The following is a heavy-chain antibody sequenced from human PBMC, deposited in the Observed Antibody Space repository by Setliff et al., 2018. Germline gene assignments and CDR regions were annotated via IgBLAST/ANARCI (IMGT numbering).Heavy chain of an antibody. J-gene: IGHJ4*02. V-gene: IGHV1-69*05. CDR2: IIPFFLTT. Sequence: SVKVSCKASGGTFRNYAISWVRQAPGQGLEWMGGIIPFFLTTKYSKNFQDRVAITRDTSASTAYMELSSLTSEDTAVYFCARGSRGFDYWGQGALVTVSS. CDR1: GGTFRNYA. CDR3: ARGSRGFDY.